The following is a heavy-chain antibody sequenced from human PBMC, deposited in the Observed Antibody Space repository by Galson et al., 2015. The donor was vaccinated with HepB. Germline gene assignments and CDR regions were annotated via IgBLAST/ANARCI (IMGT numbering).Heavy chain of an antibody. CDR1: GGTFSSYA. CDR2: IIPILGIA. V-gene: IGHV1-69*04. J-gene: IGHJ4*02. D-gene: IGHD4-17*01. Sequence: SVKVSCKASGGTFSSYAISWVRQAPGQELEWMGRIIPILGIANYAQKFQGRVTITADKSTSTAYMELSSLRSEDTAVYYCARTDGESFDYWGQGTLVTVSS. CDR3: ARTDGESFDY.